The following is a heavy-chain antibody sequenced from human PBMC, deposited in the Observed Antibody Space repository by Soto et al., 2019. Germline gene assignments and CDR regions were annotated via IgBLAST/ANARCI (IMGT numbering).Heavy chain of an antibody. CDR3: AREVLPRGNFITGKLFDY. Sequence: ASVKVSCKTSGYSFTGYSVHWVRQAPGHGPEWMGWINPKSGGTKYAQKFQGRVTMTRDTSISTVFMELSRVTSDDTAVYYCAREVLPRGNFITGKLFDYWGQGSLVTVSS. D-gene: IGHD1-20*01. CDR1: GYSFTGYS. CDR2: INPKSGGT. V-gene: IGHV1-2*02. J-gene: IGHJ4*02.